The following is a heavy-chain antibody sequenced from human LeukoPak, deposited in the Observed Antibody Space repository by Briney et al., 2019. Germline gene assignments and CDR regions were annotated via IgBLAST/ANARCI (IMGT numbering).Heavy chain of an antibody. J-gene: IGHJ4*02. CDR3: ARGKLGDSGNHYTYFDL. Sequence: GGSLRLSCAASGFTFSSYSMNWVRQAPGKGLEWVAAIWYDGSHENNADSVKGRFTISRDNSKNMLYLQLNSLRAEDTAVYYCARGKLGDSGNHYTYFDLWGQGTLVTVPS. CDR2: IWYDGSHE. CDR1: GFTFSSYS. V-gene: IGHV3-33*08. D-gene: IGHD3-10*01.